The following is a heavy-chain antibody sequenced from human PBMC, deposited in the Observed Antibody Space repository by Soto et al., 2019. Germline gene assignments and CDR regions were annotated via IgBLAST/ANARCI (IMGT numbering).Heavy chain of an antibody. CDR1: GFTFSSYW. J-gene: IGHJ4*02. CDR3: ARDHPQTGCTNGVCYDLDY. Sequence: QPGGSLRLSCAASGFTFSSYWMSWVRQAPGKGLEWVANIKQDGSEKYYVDSVKGRFTISRDNAKNSLYLQMNSLRAEDTAVYYCARDHPQTGCTNGVCYDLDYWGQGTLVTVSS. CDR2: IKQDGSEK. D-gene: IGHD2-8*01. V-gene: IGHV3-7*01.